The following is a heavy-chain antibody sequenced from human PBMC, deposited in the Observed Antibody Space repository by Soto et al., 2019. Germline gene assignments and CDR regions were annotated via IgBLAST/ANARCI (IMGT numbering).Heavy chain of an antibody. D-gene: IGHD3-22*01. CDR2: IDWDEDR. J-gene: IGHJ4*02. V-gene: IGHV2-70*04. CDR1: GFSLSTSGMR. CDR3: ARMRSDYDSSGLDY. Sequence: SGPTLVNPTETLTLTCTFSGFSLSTSGMRVSWIRQAPGKALEWLARIDWDEDRFYSTSLKTRLTISKDTSKNQVVLTMTKMDPVDTATYYCARMRSDYDSSGLDYWGQGILVTVSS.